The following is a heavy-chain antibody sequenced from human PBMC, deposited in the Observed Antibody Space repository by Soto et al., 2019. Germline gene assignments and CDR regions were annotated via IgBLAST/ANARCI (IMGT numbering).Heavy chain of an antibody. CDR3: ARVGYNWNPDYYYYYGMDF. Sequence: ASVKVSCKASGYTFTSYGISWVRQAPGQGLEWMGWISAYNGNTNYAQKLQGRVTMTTDTSTSTAYMELRSLRSDDTAVYYCARVGYNWNPDYYYYYGMDFWGQGTTVTVSS. V-gene: IGHV1-18*01. CDR1: GYTFTSYG. J-gene: IGHJ6*02. D-gene: IGHD1-20*01. CDR2: ISAYNGNT.